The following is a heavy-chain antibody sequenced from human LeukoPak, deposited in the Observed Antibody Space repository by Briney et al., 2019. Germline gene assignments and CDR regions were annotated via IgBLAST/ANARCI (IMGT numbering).Heavy chain of an antibody. Sequence: GGSLRLSCAASGFTFSSYWMSWLRQAPGKGLEWVANIKQDGSEKYYLDSVKGRFTISRDNAKNSLYLQMNSLRAEDTAVYYCARPYGGDYPPDYWGQGTLVTVSS. D-gene: IGHD4-17*01. CDR3: ARPYGGDYPPDY. V-gene: IGHV3-7*05. CDR2: IKQDGSEK. CDR1: GFTFSSYW. J-gene: IGHJ4*02.